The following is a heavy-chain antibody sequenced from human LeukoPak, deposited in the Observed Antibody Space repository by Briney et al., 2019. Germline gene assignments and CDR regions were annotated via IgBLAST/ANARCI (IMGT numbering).Heavy chain of an antibody. CDR2: IYYSGST. V-gene: IGHV4-31*03. CDR3: ARSRIAAAPDY. D-gene: IGHD6-25*01. J-gene: IGHJ4*02. Sequence: SQTLSLTRTVSGGSISSGGYDWSWIRQHPGKGLEWIGYIYYSGSTYYNPSLKSRVTISVDTSKNQFSLKLSSVTAADTAVYYCARSRIAAAPDYWGQGTLVTVSS. CDR1: GGSISSGGYD.